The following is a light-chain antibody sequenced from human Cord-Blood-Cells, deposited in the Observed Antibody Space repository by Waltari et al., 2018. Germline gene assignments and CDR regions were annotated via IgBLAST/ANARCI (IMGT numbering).Light chain of an antibody. CDR2: DVS. Sequence: QSALTQPASVSGSPGQSITISCTGTSSDVGGYNYLSWYQQHPGKAPKLMIYDVSKRPSGVSTRFSGSKSGNTASLTISGLQAEDEADYYCSSYTSSSTVVFGGGTKLTVL. CDR1: SSDVGGYNY. J-gene: IGLJ2*01. CDR3: SSYTSSSTVV. V-gene: IGLV2-14*01.